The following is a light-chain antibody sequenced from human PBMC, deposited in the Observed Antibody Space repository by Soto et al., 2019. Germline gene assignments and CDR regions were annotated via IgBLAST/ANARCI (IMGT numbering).Light chain of an antibody. CDR3: QQYNNLPSIT. J-gene: IGKJ5*01. CDR1: QSVSSN. CDR2: GAS. Sequence: EIVMTQSPATLSVSTGERATLSCRASQSVSSNLAWYQQKPGQAPRLLIYGASTRATGIPARFSGSGSGTEFTLTISSLQSEDFAVYYCQQYNNLPSITFGQVTRLAI. V-gene: IGKV3D-15*01.